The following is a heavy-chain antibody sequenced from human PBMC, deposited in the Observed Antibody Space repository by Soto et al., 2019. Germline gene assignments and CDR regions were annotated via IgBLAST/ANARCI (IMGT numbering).Heavy chain of an antibody. V-gene: IGHV3-11*01. CDR2: ISSSGTII. J-gene: IGHJ2*01. CDR1: GFTFSDYY. CDR3: ARQGTTLGVGTNWYFDV. Sequence: QVQVVESGGGLVKTGGSLRLSCAASGFTFSDYYMSWIRQAPGRGLEWVSHISSSGTIIYYADSVKGRFTISRDNAKNSLYLQMNSLRAEDTAVYYCARQGTTLGVGTNWYFDVWGRGTLVTVSS. D-gene: IGHD3-3*01.